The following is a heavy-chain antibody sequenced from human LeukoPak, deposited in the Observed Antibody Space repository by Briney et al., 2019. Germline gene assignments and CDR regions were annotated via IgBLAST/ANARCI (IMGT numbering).Heavy chain of an antibody. D-gene: IGHD3-22*01. CDR1: GFTFDDYA. J-gene: IGHJ4*02. V-gene: IGHV3-9*01. CDR3: AKDGEYYYDSSGYSYYFDY. CDR2: ISWNSGSI. Sequence: PGGSLRLSCAASGFTFDDYAMHWVGQAPGKGLEWVSCISWNSGSIGYADSVKGRFTISRDNAKNSLYLQMNSLRAEDTALYYCAKDGEYYYDSSGYSYYFDYWGQGTLVTVSS.